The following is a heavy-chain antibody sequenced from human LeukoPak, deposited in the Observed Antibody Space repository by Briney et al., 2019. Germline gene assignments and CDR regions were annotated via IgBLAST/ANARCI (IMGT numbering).Heavy chain of an antibody. J-gene: IGHJ4*02. CDR3: ASRPSCSGGTCYGLGY. CDR1: GYTFTGYY. Sequence: ASVKVSCKASGYTFTGYYMHWVRQAPGQALEWMGWINPNSGGTNYAQKFQGRVTITGDMSISTAYMELSRLTSDDTAVYYCASRPSCSGGTCYGLGYWGQGSLVTVSS. CDR2: INPNSGGT. V-gene: IGHV1-2*02. D-gene: IGHD2-15*01.